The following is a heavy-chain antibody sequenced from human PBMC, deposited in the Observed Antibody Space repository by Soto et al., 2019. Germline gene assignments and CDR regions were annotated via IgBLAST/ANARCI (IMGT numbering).Heavy chain of an antibody. Sequence: QVQLVESGGGLVKPGGSLRLSCAASGFTFSDYYMGWIRQAPGQGLEWLSYISNTGNTIYYADSVKGRFTISRDNAKNSVYLRINSLRAEDTALYYCARGLEGLDAFDIWGQGTMVTVS. J-gene: IGHJ3*02. CDR2: ISNTGNTI. CDR1: GFTFSDYY. V-gene: IGHV3-11*01. D-gene: IGHD1-1*01. CDR3: ARGLEGLDAFDI.